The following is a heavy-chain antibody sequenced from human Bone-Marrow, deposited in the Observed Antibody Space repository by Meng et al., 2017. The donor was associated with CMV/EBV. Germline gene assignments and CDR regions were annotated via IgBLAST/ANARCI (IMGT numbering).Heavy chain of an antibody. Sequence: ASVKVSCKASGGTFSSYAISWVRQAPGQGLEWMGWISAYNGNTNYAQKLQGRVTMTTDTSTSTAYMELMSLRSDDTAVYSCARRGPDYYYAMDVWGQGTTVTVSS. CDR2: ISAYNGNT. CDR1: GGTFSSYA. J-gene: IGHJ6*02. D-gene: IGHD1-14*01. V-gene: IGHV1-18*01. CDR3: ARRGPDYYYAMDV.